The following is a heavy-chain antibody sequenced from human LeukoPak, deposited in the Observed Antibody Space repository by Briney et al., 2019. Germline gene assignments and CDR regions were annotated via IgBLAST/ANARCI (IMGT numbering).Heavy chain of an antibody. Sequence: GGSLRLSCAASRFTFSSYSMNWVRQAPGKGLEWVSSISTSGSYMYYADSMKGRFTISRDNAKNSLYLQINSLRAEDTAVYYCARGGVYDSSGYSDYWGQGTLVTVSS. V-gene: IGHV3-21*01. J-gene: IGHJ4*02. CDR1: RFTFSSYS. CDR3: ARGGVYDSSGYSDY. CDR2: ISTSGSYM. D-gene: IGHD3-22*01.